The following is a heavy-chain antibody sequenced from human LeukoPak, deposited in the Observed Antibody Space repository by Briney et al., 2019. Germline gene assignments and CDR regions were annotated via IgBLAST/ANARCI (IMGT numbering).Heavy chain of an antibody. CDR1: GFTVRSNY. Sequence: GGSLRLSCAASGFTVRSNYMSWVRQAPGKGLEWVAVISYDGSNKYYADSVKGRFTISRDNSKNTLYLQMNSLRAEDTAVYYCAKTRAGLRNDDAFDIWGQGTMVTVSS. CDR2: ISYDGSNK. D-gene: IGHD1-14*01. V-gene: IGHV3-30*18. J-gene: IGHJ3*02. CDR3: AKTRAGLRNDDAFDI.